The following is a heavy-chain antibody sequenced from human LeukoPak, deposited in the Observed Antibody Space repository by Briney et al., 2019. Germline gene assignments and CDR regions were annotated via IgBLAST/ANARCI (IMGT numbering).Heavy chain of an antibody. CDR3: ARDRRIAVAGGYFDY. CDR2: IYTSGST. V-gene: IGHV4-61*02. D-gene: IGHD6-19*01. J-gene: IGHJ4*02. Sequence: SETLSLTCTVSGGSISSGSYYWSWIRQPAGKGLEWIGRIYTSGSTNYNPSLKSRVTISVDTSKNQFSLKLSSVTAADTAVYYCARDRRIAVAGGYFDYWGQGTLVTVSS. CDR1: GGSISSGSYY.